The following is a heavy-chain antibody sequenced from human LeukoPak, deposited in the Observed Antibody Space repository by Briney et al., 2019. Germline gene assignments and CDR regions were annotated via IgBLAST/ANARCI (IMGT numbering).Heavy chain of an antibody. Sequence: GGSLRLSCAASGFTFSSYAMSWVRQAPGKGLDWVSAISGSGGSTYYADSVRGRFTISRDNSKNTLYLQMNSLRAEDTAVYYCAKTYCSTTSCLKRVDYWGQGTLVTVSS. D-gene: IGHD2-2*01. CDR1: GFTFSSYA. CDR2: ISGSGGST. J-gene: IGHJ4*02. V-gene: IGHV3-23*01. CDR3: AKTYCSTTSCLKRVDY.